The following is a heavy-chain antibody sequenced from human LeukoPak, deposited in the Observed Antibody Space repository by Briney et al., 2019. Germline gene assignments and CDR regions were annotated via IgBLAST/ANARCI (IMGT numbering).Heavy chain of an antibody. Sequence: GASVKVSCKASGYTFTSYGISWVRQAPGQGLEWMGWISAYNGNTNYAQKLQGRVTMTTDTSTSTAYMELRSLRSDDTAVYYCARTGSPIVATENWFDPWGQGTLVTVSS. CDR1: GYTFTSYG. CDR3: ARTGSPIVATENWFDP. D-gene: IGHD5-12*01. V-gene: IGHV1-18*01. CDR2: ISAYNGNT. J-gene: IGHJ5*02.